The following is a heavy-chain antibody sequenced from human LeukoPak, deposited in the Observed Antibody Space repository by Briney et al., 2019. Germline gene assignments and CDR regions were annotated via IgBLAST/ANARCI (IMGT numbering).Heavy chain of an antibody. Sequence: GGSLRLSCAASGFTFSSYAMHWVRQAPGKGLEWVAVISYDGSNKYYADSVKGRFTISRDNSKNTLYLQMNSLRAEDTAVYYCARTRQPTVTTTIPDYWGQGTLVTVSS. J-gene: IGHJ4*02. CDR1: GFTFSSYA. CDR2: ISYDGSNK. CDR3: ARTRQPTVTTTIPDY. V-gene: IGHV3-30*04. D-gene: IGHD4-17*01.